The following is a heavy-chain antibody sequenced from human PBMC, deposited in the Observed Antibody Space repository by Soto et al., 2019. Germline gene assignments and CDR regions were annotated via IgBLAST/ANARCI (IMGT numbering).Heavy chain of an antibody. CDR1: GGSISSGSYY. D-gene: IGHD5-12*01. J-gene: IGHJ5*02. V-gene: IGHV4-39*01. CDR3: ARQRSGYDRPHNWFDP. CDR2: IYYSGST. Sequence: QLQLQESGPGLVKPSETLSLTCTVSGGSISSGSYYWGWIRQPPEKGLESIGSIYYSGSTYYNPYLKSRVTISVDTSKNQFPQKLSSVTAADTAVYYCARQRSGYDRPHNWFDPWGQGTLGTVSS.